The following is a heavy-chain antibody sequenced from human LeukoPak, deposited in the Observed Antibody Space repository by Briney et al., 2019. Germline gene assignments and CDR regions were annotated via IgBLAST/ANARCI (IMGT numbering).Heavy chain of an antibody. J-gene: IGHJ3*02. Sequence: SETLSLTCAVYGGSFSGYYWSWIRQPPGKGLEWIGEINHSGSTNYNPSLKSRVTISVDTSKNQFSLKLSSVTAADTAVYYCAREALQRQLALSKDAFDIWGQGTMVTVSS. V-gene: IGHV4-34*01. CDR3: AREALQRQLALSKDAFDI. CDR1: GGSFSGYY. CDR2: INHSGST. D-gene: IGHD6-6*01.